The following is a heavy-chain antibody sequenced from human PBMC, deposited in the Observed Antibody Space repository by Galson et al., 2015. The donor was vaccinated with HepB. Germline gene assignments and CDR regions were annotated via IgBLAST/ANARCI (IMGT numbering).Heavy chain of an antibody. J-gene: IGHJ6*02. D-gene: IGHD6-6*01. CDR2: INPSGGST. Sequence: SVKVSCKASGYTFTSYYMHWVRQAPGQGLEWMGIINPSGGSTSYAQKFQGRVTMTRDTSTSTVYMELSSLRSEDTAVYYCARDRSRIAARREGFFYYYGMDVWGQGTTVTVSS. CDR1: GYTFTSYY. V-gene: IGHV1-46*01. CDR3: ARDRSRIAARREGFFYYYGMDV.